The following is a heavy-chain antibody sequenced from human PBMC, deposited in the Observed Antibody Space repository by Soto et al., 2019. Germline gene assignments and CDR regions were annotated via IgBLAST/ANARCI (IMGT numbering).Heavy chain of an antibody. Sequence: QVQLVESGGGVVQPGRSLRLSCAAFGFTFSNYGIHWVRQAPGNGLEWVAVISRDGSVGYYADSVKGRFTISRDNSKNSLYLQVNKLRAEDTAVYYCAKEYCGGHCSSDYFDYWGQGTLVTVSS. D-gene: IGHD2-21*01. V-gene: IGHV3-30*18. CDR3: AKEYCGGHCSSDYFDY. CDR2: ISRDGSVG. J-gene: IGHJ4*02. CDR1: GFTFSNYG.